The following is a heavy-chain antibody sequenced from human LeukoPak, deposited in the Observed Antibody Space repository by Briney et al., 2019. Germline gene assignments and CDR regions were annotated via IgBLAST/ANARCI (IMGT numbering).Heavy chain of an antibody. CDR3: ARVLHAPYLIDS. CDR2: VFRLQTVRT. V-gene: IGHV4-38-2*02. J-gene: IGHJ4*02. Sequence: KPSETLSLTCTVSASSITSTYYWAWFRRPPGKGLEWIATVFRLQTVRTFNNPSLESRVTMSLDPSQTQFSLNLTSVTAADTALYFCARVLHAPYLIDSWGQGTLVTVSS. CDR1: ASSITSTYY. D-gene: IGHD2-8*01.